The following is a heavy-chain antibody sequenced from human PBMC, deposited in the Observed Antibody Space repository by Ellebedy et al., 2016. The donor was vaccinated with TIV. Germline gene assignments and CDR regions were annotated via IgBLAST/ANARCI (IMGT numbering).Heavy chain of an antibody. CDR1: GYTFTRYG. D-gene: IGHD3-10*01. CDR2: IAVYNGHT. CDR3: ARSRLGGGHWYFDF. J-gene: IGHJ2*01. Sequence: ASVKVSXXASGYTFTRYGMSWVRQAPGQGLEWMGWIAVYNGHTKYAQKFQDRVVMTTGIATSTVYMELRSLRSDDTAVYYCARSRLGGGHWYFDFWGRGTLVTVSS. V-gene: IGHV1-18*01.